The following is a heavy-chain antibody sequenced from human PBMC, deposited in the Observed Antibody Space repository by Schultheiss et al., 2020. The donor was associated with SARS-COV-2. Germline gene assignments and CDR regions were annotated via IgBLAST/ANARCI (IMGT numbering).Heavy chain of an antibody. Sequence: SETLSLTCTVSGGSISSYYWSWIRQPPGKGLEWIGEINHSGSTNYNPSLKSRVTISVDTSKNQFSLKLSSVTAADTAVYYCARRYSSSWYDWGFDYWGQGTLVTVSS. CDR1: GGSISSYY. CDR3: ARRYSSSWYDWGFDY. J-gene: IGHJ4*02. D-gene: IGHD6-13*01. CDR2: INHSGST. V-gene: IGHV4-34*01.